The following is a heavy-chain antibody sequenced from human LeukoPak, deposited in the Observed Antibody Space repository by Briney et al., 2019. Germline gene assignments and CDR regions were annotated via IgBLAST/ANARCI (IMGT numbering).Heavy chain of an antibody. CDR2: IYYSGST. CDR3: ARVTLGGEYVPSFDY. Sequence: SETLSHTCAVPGGSLRSYYWSWIRQPPGKGLKWIGYIYYSGSTNHNAALKSRVSISVDASKKQVALKLSSVPAADSAVYYCARVTLGGEYVPSFDYWGQGTLVAVSS. J-gene: IGHJ4*02. CDR1: GGSLRSYY. D-gene: IGHD4-17*01. V-gene: IGHV4-59*01.